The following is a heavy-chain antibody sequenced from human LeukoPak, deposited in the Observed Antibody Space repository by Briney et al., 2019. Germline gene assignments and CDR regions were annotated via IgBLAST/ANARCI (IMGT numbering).Heavy chain of an antibody. D-gene: IGHD1-26*01. CDR2: INPNSGGT. J-gene: IGHJ4*02. Sequence: ASVKVSCKASGYTFTSYGISWVRQAPGQGLEWMGWINPNSGGTNYAQKFQGRVTMTRDTSISTAYMEMSRLRSDDTAVYYCARDRETSEGVVDYWGQGTLVTVSS. CDR3: ARDRETSEGVVDY. V-gene: IGHV1-2*02. CDR1: GYTFTSYG.